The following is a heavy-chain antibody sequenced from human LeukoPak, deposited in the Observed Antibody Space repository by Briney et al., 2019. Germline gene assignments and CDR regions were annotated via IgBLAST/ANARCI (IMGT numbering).Heavy chain of an antibody. CDR3: ARGGIAYYGSGSYSSDY. V-gene: IGHV1-24*01. D-gene: IGHD3-10*01. CDR1: GYTLTELS. J-gene: IGHJ4*02. CDR2: FDPEDGET. Sequence: ASVKVSCKVSGYTLTELSMHWVRQAPGKGLEWMGGFDPEDGETIYAQKFQGRVTMTTDTSTSTAYMELRSLRSDDTAVYYCARGGIAYYGSGSYSSDYWGQGTLVTVSS.